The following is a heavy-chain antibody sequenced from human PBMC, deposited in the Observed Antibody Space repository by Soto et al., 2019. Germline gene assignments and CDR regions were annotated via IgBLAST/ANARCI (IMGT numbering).Heavy chain of an antibody. Sequence: GGSLRLSCAASGFTFRNYYMNWVRQAPGKGLEWVAKIKSDGTEKYYVDSVKGRFTISRDNAENSLYLQMNSLRAEDTAVYYCARGRWDFPRDYSGGRFDHWGQGTLVTVSS. CDR2: IKSDGTEK. D-gene: IGHD3-3*01. J-gene: IGHJ4*02. CDR3: ARGRWDFPRDYSGGRFDH. CDR1: GFTFRNYY. V-gene: IGHV3-7*03.